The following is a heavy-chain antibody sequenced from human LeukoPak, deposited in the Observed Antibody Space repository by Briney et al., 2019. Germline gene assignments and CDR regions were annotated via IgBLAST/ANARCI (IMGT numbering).Heavy chain of an antibody. CDR1: GYSISSAYY. CDR2: IYHSGST. CDR3: ARGVAAGPAPGDY. J-gene: IGHJ4*02. V-gene: IGHV4-38-2*01. Sequence: SETLSLTCAVSGYSISSAYYWGWIRQPPGKGLEWIGSIYHSGSTYYNPSLKSRVTISLDTSKSQFSLKLSSVTAADTAVYYCARGVAAGPAPGDYWGQGTLVTVSS. D-gene: IGHD6-6*01.